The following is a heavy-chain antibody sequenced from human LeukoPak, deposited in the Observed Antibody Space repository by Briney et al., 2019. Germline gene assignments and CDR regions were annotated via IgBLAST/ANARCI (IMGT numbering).Heavy chain of an antibody. D-gene: IGHD3-22*01. CDR1: GYTFTSYY. V-gene: IGHV1-46*01. CDR3: ARAGYYYDSKAYYFDY. Sequence: ASVKVSCKASGYTFTSYYMHWVRQAPGQGLEWMGIINPSGGSTSYAQKFQGRVTMTRDTSTSTVYMELSSLRSEDTAVYYCARAGYYYDSKAYYFDYWGQGTLVTVSS. J-gene: IGHJ4*02. CDR2: INPSGGST.